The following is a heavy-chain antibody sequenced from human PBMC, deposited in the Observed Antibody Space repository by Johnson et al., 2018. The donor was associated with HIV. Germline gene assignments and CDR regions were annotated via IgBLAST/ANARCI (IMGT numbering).Heavy chain of an antibody. V-gene: IGHV3-74*03. CDR2: IYSDGSDS. D-gene: IGHD2-15*01. CDR1: GFTFSNAW. CDR3: AREKGWSGKIIDAFEI. Sequence: EVQLVESGGGLVKPGGSLRVSCAASGFTFSNAWLRWVRQAPGKGLEWVARIYSDGSDSAYVDSVKGRFTISRDNAKKTLYLQMNSLRAEDTAVYYCAREKGWSGKIIDAFEIWGQGTMVTVSS. J-gene: IGHJ3*02.